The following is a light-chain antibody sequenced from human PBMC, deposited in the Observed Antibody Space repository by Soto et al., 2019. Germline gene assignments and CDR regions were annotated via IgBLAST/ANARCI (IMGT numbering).Light chain of an antibody. J-gene: IGKJ2*01. CDR2: RVS. Sequence: DVVLTQIPLSSPVTVGQSASISCRSSQSLLHDDGQKYLSWFHQRPGQPPRLLLHRVSTRFSGVPDRISGSGTGSDFTLIISRVESEDGGVYYCKQATHYRPYTFVQGTKLEIK. V-gene: IGKV2-24*01. CDR3: KQATHYRPYT. CDR1: QSLLHDDGQKY.